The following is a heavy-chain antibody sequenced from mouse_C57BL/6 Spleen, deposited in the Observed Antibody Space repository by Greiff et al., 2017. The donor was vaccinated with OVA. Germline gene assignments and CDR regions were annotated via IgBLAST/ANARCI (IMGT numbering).Heavy chain of an antibody. CDR2: INPSSGYT. CDR1: GYTFTSYT. J-gene: IGHJ3*01. Sequence: QVQLQQSGAELARPGASVKMSCKASGYTFTSYTMHWVKQRPGQGLEWIGYINPSSGYTKYNQKFKDKATLTADKSSSTAYMQLSSLTSEDSAVYYCARRDDYDVHPFAYWGQGTLVTVSA. V-gene: IGHV1-4*01. CDR3: ARRDDYDVHPFAY. D-gene: IGHD2-4*01.